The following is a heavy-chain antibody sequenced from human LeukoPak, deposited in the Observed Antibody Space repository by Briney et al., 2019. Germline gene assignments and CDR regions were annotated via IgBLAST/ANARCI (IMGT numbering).Heavy chain of an antibody. CDR2: ISGGGGGT. CDR1: GFTFSDYA. V-gene: IGHV3-23*01. CDR3: AKKVPGAAPFDT. J-gene: IGHJ4*02. Sequence: GGSLRLSCTASGFTFSDYAMSWVRQAPGKGLEWGSGISGGGGGTYYADSVKGRFTISRDNSKNTLHLQMNSLRAEDTAVYFCAKKVPGAAPFDTWGQGTLVTVSS. D-gene: IGHD2-2*01.